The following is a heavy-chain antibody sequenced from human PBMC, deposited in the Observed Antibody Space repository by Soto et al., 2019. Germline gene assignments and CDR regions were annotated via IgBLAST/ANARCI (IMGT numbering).Heavy chain of an antibody. CDR1: GFTFSTYG. J-gene: IGHJ4*02. Sequence: GGSLRLSCAASGFTFSTYGMHWVRQAPGKGLEWVALMWYDGSNKYYADSVKGRFTISRDNSKNTLYLQMNSLRAEDTAVYYCARSAFLNYFDYWGQGTLVTVSS. D-gene: IGHD2-21*01. CDR2: MWYDGSNK. V-gene: IGHV3-33*01. CDR3: ARSAFLNYFDY.